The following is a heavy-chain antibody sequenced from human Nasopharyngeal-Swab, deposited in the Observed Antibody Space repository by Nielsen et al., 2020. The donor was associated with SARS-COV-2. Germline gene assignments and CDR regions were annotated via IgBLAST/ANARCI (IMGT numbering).Heavy chain of an antibody. CDR3: ARGLRVLGNFDY. CDR2: ISGSGGST. Sequence: GGSLRLSCAASGFTFSSYAMSWVRQAPGKGLEWVSAISGSGGSTYYADSVKGRFTISRDNSKNTLYLQMNSLRAEDTAVYYCARGLRVLGNFDYWGQGTLVTVSS. V-gene: IGHV3-23*01. J-gene: IGHJ4*02. CDR1: GFTFSSYA. D-gene: IGHD7-27*01.